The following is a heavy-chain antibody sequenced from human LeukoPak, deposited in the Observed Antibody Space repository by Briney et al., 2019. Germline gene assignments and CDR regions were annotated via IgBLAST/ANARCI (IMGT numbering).Heavy chain of an antibody. CDR3: ARLSTTVAGNLFDY. CDR2: INYSGTT. J-gene: IGHJ4*02. V-gene: IGHV4-39*07. D-gene: IGHD6-19*01. Sequence: PSETLSLTCTVSGVSFSSSSYYWVWVRQPPGKGLEWIGSINYSGTTYYTSSLKSRVIISVDTSKTQFSLTLISVTAADTAVYYCARLSTTVAGNLFDYWGQGTLVTVSS. CDR1: GVSFSSSSYY.